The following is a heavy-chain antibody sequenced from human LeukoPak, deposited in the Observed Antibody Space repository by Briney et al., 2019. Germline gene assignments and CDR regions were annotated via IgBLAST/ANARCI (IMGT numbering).Heavy chain of an antibody. CDR3: ARAFDDSSTYYFDY. D-gene: IGHD3-22*01. CDR2: IIPILGIA. CDR1: GGTFSSYA. V-gene: IGHV1-69*04. J-gene: IGHJ4*02. Sequence: ASVKVSCKASGGTFSSYAISWVRRAPGQGLEWMGRIIPILGIANYAQKFQGRVTITADKSTSTAYMELSSLRSEDTAVYYCARAFDDSSTYYFDYWGQGTLVTVSS.